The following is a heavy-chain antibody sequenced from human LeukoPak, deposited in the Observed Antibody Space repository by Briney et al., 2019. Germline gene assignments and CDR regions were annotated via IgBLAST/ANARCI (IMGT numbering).Heavy chain of an antibody. D-gene: IGHD1-26*01. J-gene: IGHJ4*02. CDR1: GWSFTSYW. CDR3: SSHGIVGATTDYFDM. V-gene: IGHV5-51*01. CDR2: IYPGDSNT. Sequence: GESLRISLQGLGWSFTSYWMGWERQIPGKGLEWIGIIYPGDSNTRYSPSFQGQVTISADKSISTAYLQWSSLKASDTARDYFSSHGIVGATTDYFDMWGQGPLATVSP.